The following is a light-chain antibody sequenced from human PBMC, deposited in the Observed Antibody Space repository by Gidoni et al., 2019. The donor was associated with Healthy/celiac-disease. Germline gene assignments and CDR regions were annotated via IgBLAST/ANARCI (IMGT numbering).Light chain of an antibody. CDR3: QQSYSTPIT. CDR2: AAS. V-gene: IGKV1-39*01. Sequence: DLQMTQSPSSLSASVGDRVTITCRASQSISSYLNWYQQKPGKAPKLLIYAASSLQSGVPSRFSGSGSGTDFTLTISSLQPEDFATYYCQQSYSTPITFGGXTKVEIK. J-gene: IGKJ4*01. CDR1: QSISSY.